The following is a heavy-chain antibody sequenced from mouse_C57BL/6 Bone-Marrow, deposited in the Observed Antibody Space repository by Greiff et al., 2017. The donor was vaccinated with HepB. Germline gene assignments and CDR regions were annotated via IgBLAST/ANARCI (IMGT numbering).Heavy chain of an antibody. Sequence: VQLQQSGAELVRPGASVTLSCKASGYTFTDYEMHWVKQTPVHGLEWIGAIDPETGGTAYNQKFKGKAILTADKSSSTAYMELRSLTSEDSAVYYCTRPPITTVVAPYYAMDYWGQGTSVTVSS. D-gene: IGHD1-1*01. V-gene: IGHV1-15*01. J-gene: IGHJ4*01. CDR2: IDPETGGT. CDR1: GYTFTDYE. CDR3: TRPPITTVVAPYYAMDY.